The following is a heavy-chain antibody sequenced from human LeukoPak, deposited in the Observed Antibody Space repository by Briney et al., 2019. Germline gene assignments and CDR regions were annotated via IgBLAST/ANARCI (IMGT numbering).Heavy chain of an antibody. CDR2: IGTAGDT. Sequence: GGSLRLSWAAAGFTFSSYDMQWVRQVTGKGLEWVSAIGTAGDTYYPGSVKGRFITSRENAKNSLYLQMNSLRVGDTAVYYCARGRGWGTFDIWGQGTMVTVSS. V-gene: IGHV3-13*04. J-gene: IGHJ3*02. D-gene: IGHD3-10*01. CDR1: GFTFSSYD. CDR3: ARGRGWGTFDI.